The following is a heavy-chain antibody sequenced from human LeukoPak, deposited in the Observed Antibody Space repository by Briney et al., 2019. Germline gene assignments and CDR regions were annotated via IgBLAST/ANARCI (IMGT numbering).Heavy chain of an antibody. CDR1: GYTFTVNY. D-gene: IGHD2-2*01. CDR2: MNPNSGVT. V-gene: IGHV1-2*02. CDR3: ARGAGTSWFDY. J-gene: IGHJ4*02. Sequence: PSVKVSCKPSGYTFTVNYLHWVRQAPGQGLEWVGWMNPNSGVTFYAQNFQGRVTMTRDTSVTTAYMELSSLTSDDTAVYYCARGAGTSWFDYWGQGSLVTVSS.